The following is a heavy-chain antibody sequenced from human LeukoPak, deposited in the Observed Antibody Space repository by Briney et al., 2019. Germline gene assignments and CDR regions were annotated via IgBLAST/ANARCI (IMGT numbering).Heavy chain of an antibody. CDR1: GFSLSTSGMA. CDR3: AHRQVSGGYYRA. J-gene: IGHJ5*02. CDR2: IYWDDDK. V-gene: IGHV2-5*02. Sequence: SGPTLVNPTQTLTLTCTFSGFSLSTSGMAVGWIPQPPGKALEWLALIYWDDDKRYSPALKSRLTISKDTSKQQVVLTMTNMDPVDTATYYCAHRQVSGGYYRAWGQGTLVTVSS. D-gene: IGHD3-22*01.